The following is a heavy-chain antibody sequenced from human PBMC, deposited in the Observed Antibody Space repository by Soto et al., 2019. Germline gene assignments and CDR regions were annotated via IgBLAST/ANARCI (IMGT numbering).Heavy chain of an antibody. V-gene: IGHV1-18*01. CDR1: GYIFPSYG. D-gene: IGHD6-19*01. J-gene: IGHJ4*02. CDR3: ARDGGGWPDS. CDR2: FSAHNGNT. Sequence: QVHMVQSGAEVKKPGASVKVSCKASGYIFPSYGISWVRQAPGQGLVWLGWFSAHNGNTKYAQKFQGRVTMTTDTSTSTAHMELRGLRSDDTAVYYCARDGGGWPDSWGQGTLVTVSS.